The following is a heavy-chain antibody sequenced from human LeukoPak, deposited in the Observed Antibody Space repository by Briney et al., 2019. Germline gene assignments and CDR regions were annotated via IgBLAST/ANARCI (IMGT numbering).Heavy chain of an antibody. CDR2: ISYDGSNK. Sequence: GGSLRLSCAASGFTVSSNYMSWVRQAPGKGLEWVAVISYDGSNKYFADSVKGRFTISRDNSKNTLYLQMNSLRVEDTAVYYCAKIIRGSYLLSAFDIWGQGTMVTVSS. CDR1: GFTVSSNY. V-gene: IGHV3-30*18. J-gene: IGHJ3*02. CDR3: AKIIRGSYLLSAFDI. D-gene: IGHD1-26*01.